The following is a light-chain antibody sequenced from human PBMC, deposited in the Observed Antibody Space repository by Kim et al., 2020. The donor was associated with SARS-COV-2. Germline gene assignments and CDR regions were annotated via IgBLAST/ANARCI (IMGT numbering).Light chain of an antibody. CDR2: GKN. CDR3: NSRDSNDNVV. CDR1: SLRSYY. J-gene: IGLJ2*01. Sequence: SSELTQDPAVSVALGQTVRITCQGDSLRSYYATWYQQKPGQAPIVVIYGKNNRPSGIPDRFPGSSSGNTASLTITGTQAGDEAVYYCNSRDSNDNVVFGG. V-gene: IGLV3-19*01.